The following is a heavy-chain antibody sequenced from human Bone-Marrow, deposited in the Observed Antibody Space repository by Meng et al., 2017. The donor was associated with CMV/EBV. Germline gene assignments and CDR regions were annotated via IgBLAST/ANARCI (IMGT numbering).Heavy chain of an antibody. Sequence: GESLKISCEASGFSFSSYAMHWVRQAPGKGLEWLAVISNDGSDQIYADSVRGRFSFSRDNSKNTLYLEMRSLRSEDTAVYYCARQHWDFWSGYLDTLGMGGQGTVVTVSS. V-gene: IGHV3-30*04. CDR2: ISNDGSDQ. CDR3: ARQHWDFWSGYLDTLGM. D-gene: IGHD3-3*01. J-gene: IGHJ3*01. CDR1: GFSFSSYA.